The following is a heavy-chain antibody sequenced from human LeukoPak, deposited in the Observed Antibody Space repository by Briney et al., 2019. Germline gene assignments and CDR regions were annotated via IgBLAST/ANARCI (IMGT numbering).Heavy chain of an antibody. Sequence: PGGSLRLSCTASGFTFGDYTMSWVRQAPGKGLEWVGFIRSKTYGGTTEYAASVKGRFTISRDDSKSIAYLQMNSLKIEDTAVYFCTRDGDTALAYWGPYNWFDPWGQGTLVTVSS. CDR2: IRSKTYGGTT. CDR1: GFTFGDYT. V-gene: IGHV3-49*04. D-gene: IGHD5-18*01. J-gene: IGHJ5*02. CDR3: TRDGDTALAYWGPYNWFDP.